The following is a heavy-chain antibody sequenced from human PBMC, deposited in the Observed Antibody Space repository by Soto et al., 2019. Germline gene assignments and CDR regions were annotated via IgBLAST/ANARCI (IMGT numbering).Heavy chain of an antibody. CDR2: INAGNGNT. CDR1: GYTFTSYA. D-gene: IGHD2-15*01. Sequence: ASVKVSCKASGYTFTSYAMHWVRQAPGQRLEWMGWINAGNGNTKYSQKFQGRVTITRDTSASTAYMELSSLRSEDTAVYYCARDPKIKVVGYMDVWGKGTTVTVSS. J-gene: IGHJ6*03. CDR3: ARDPKIKVVGYMDV. V-gene: IGHV1-3*01.